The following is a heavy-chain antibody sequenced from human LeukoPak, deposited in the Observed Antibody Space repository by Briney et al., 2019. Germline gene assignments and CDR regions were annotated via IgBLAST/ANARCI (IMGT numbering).Heavy chain of an antibody. CDR2: IYHSGST. V-gene: IGHV4-30-2*01. CDR1: GGSISSGGYY. CDR3: ASPSSQYQLPIY. D-gene: IGHD2-2*01. Sequence: PSETLSLTCTVSGGSISSGGYYWSWIRQPPGKGLEWIGYIYHSGSTYYNPSLKSRVTISVDRSKNQFSLKLSSVTAADTAVYYCASPSSQYQLPIYWGQGTLVTVSS. J-gene: IGHJ4*02.